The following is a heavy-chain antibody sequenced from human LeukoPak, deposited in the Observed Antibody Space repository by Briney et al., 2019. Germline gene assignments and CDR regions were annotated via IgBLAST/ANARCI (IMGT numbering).Heavy chain of an antibody. Sequence: PSETLSLTCTVSGYSISSGYYWGWIRQPPGKGLEWIGSISYSGSTNYNPSLESRVTISVDTSKNQISLKVSSVTAADTAIHYCARAPERWYSYGSYTYHYMDVWGRGTTVTVSS. V-gene: IGHV4-61*01. CDR1: GYSISSGYY. CDR2: ISYSGST. D-gene: IGHD3-10*01. CDR3: ARAPERWYSYGSYTYHYMDV. J-gene: IGHJ6*03.